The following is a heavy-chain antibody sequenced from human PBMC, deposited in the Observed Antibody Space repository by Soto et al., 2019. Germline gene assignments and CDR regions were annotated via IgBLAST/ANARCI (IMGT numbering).Heavy chain of an antibody. J-gene: IGHJ5*02. CDR1: GYTFTSYA. CDR3: ARHYPRSIYYGSGRNDWFDP. CDR2: INAGNGNT. V-gene: IGHV1-3*01. D-gene: IGHD3-10*01. Sequence: QVQRVQSGAEVKKPGASVKVSCKASGYTFTSYAMHWVRQAPGQRLEWMGWINAGNGNTKYSQKFQGRVTITRDTSASTAYIELSSLRSEHTAVYYCARHYPRSIYYGSGRNDWFDPWGQGTLVTVSS.